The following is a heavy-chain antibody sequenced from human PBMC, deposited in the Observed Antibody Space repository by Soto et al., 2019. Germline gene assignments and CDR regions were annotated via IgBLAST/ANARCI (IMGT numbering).Heavy chain of an antibody. D-gene: IGHD1-26*01. Sequence: SETLSLTCTVSGGSISSGDNYWSWIRQPPGKGLEWIGYIYYRGSTYYNPSLKSRVTISVDTSMNQFSLTLTSVTAADTAVYYCARDPARGDGSYLGYFDYWGQGTPVTVSS. J-gene: IGHJ4*02. CDR3: ARDPARGDGSYLGYFDY. V-gene: IGHV4-30-4*01. CDR2: IYYRGST. CDR1: GGSISSGDNY.